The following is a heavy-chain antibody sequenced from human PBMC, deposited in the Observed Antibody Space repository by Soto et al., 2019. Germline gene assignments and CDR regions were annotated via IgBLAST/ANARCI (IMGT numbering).Heavy chain of an antibody. CDR2: ITGTGYTS. D-gene: IGHD4-17*01. CDR1: GFTFSSYV. V-gene: IGHV3-23*01. CDR3: AKGETAPTRNGPDY. J-gene: IGHJ4*02. Sequence: GGSLRLSCAVSGFTFSSYVIGWVRQTPWQGLEWVSVITGTGYTSYYADSVKGRFTISRDNSKNTLYLQMNSLRGEDTAVYYCAKGETAPTRNGPDYCGRGTPLTVSS.